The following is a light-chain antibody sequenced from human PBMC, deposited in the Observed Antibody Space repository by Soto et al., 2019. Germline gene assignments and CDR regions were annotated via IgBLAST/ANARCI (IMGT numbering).Light chain of an antibody. Sequence: QSALTQPASVSGSPGQSITISCTGTSSDVGGYNYVSWYQQHPGKAPKLMIYDVSNRPSGVSNRFSGSKSGNTASLTLSGLQAEDEADYYCRSYTSSSTVVFGGGTKLTVL. CDR1: SSDVGGYNY. CDR2: DVS. V-gene: IGLV2-14*01. J-gene: IGLJ2*01. CDR3: RSYTSSSTVV.